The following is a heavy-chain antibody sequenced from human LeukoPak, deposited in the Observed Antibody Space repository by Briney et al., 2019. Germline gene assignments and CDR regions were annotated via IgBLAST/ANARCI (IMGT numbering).Heavy chain of an antibody. CDR3: ARGYSYGHHDY. Sequence: SETLSLTCTVSGGSISSSSYYWGWIRQPPGKGLEWIGSIYYSGSTYYNPSLKSRVTISVDTSKNQFSLKLSSVTAADTAVYYCARGYSYGHHDYWGQGTPVTVSS. CDR1: GGSISSSSYY. CDR2: IYYSGST. V-gene: IGHV4-39*01. D-gene: IGHD5-18*01. J-gene: IGHJ4*02.